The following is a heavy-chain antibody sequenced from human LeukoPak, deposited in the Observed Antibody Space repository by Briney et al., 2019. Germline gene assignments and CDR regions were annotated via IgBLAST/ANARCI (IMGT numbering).Heavy chain of an antibody. CDR1: GGSISSGDYY. D-gene: IGHD6-13*01. Sequence: SQTLSLTCTVSGGSISSGDYYWSWIRQPPGKGLEWIGYIYYSGSTHYNPSLKSRVTISVDTSKNQFSLKLSSVTAADTAVYYCATEGYSSRPTPFDHWGQGTLVTVSS. CDR2: IYYSGST. J-gene: IGHJ4*02. CDR3: ATEGYSSRPTPFDH. V-gene: IGHV4-30-4*01.